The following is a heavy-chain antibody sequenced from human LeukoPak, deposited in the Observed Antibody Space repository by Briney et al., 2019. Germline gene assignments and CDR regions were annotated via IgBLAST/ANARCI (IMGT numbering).Heavy chain of an antibody. D-gene: IGHD3-10*01. Sequence: ASVKVSCKVSGYTLTELSMHWVRQAPGKRLEWMGGFDPEDGETIYAQKFQGRVTMTGDTSTDTAYMELSSLRSEDTAVYYCATITMVRGPNYYYYYYYMDVWGKGTTVTVSS. V-gene: IGHV1-24*01. CDR1: GYTLTELS. CDR2: FDPEDGET. J-gene: IGHJ6*03. CDR3: ATITMVRGPNYYYYYYYMDV.